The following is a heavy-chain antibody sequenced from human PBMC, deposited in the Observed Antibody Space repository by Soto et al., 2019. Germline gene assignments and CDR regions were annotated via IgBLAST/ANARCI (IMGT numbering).Heavy chain of an antibody. J-gene: IGHJ6*02. V-gene: IGHV4-59*01. Sequence: SATLSLTRTVSCDSMSSYFWMWIRQPPGKGREWIGCVYHSGSTNYSPSLKRRVSISVDTSKNQFSLRLTSVTAADTAVYYCARTYSSSYSRYPVYYGMDVWGQGTTVTVSS. CDR3: ARTYSSSYSRYPVYYGMDV. CDR1: CDSMSSYF. CDR2: VYHSGST. D-gene: IGHD3-22*01.